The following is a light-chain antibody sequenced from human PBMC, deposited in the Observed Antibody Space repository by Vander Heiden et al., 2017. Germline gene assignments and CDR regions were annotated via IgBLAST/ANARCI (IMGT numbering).Light chain of an antibody. CDR3: VLFRGNGISM. V-gene: IGLV8-61*01. Sequence: QTVVTQESSPSASPVWRITRTCALHSGSVNSSNYPSWYQQTPGQAPRTLINNTNSRSSGVPDRFSGTILGIKAALTITGAQAEDEADYDCVLFRGNGISMFGGGTKVTVL. CDR1: SGSVNSSNY. J-gene: IGLJ3*02. CDR2: NTN.